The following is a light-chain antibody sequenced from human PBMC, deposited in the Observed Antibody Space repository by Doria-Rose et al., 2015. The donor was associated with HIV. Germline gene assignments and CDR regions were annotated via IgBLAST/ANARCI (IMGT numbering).Light chain of an antibody. CDR2: DGS. CDR1: QSLSSTY. J-gene: IGKJ1*01. V-gene: IGKV3-20*01. CDR3: HQYGTSWT. Sequence: EIVMTQSPGTLSLSPGERATLSCRASQSLSSTYLAWYQQKPGQAPSLLIYDGSTRATGIPDRFSASGFGTDFTLTINRLEPEDFALYYCHQYGTSWTFGQGTKVEI.